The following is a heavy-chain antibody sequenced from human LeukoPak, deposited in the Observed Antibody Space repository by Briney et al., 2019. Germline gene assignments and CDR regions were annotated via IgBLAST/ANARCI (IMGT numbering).Heavy chain of an antibody. V-gene: IGHV3-23*01. D-gene: IGHD2-15*01. CDR1: GFTFSSYV. CDR2: INSDGDT. J-gene: IGHJ4*02. Sequence: GGSLRLSCAASGFTFSSYVMSWVRQAPGKGLEFVSGINSDGDTFYADSVKGRFTISRETSKNTLYLQMNSLRGEDSATYYCARQLGYCSDGTCYFDHWGQGTLATVSS. CDR3: ARQLGYCSDGTCYFDH.